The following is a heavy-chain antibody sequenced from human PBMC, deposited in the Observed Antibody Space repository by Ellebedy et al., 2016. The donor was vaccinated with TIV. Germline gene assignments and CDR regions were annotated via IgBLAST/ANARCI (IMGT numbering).Heavy chain of an antibody. V-gene: IGHV3-7*01. CDR3: ARDRYFDWLGIIDH. CDR2: IKEVGSEK. D-gene: IGHD3-9*01. J-gene: IGHJ4*02. Sequence: PGGSLRLSCAASGFTFSQFWMSWVRQAPGKGLEGAANIKEVGSEKNYVDSVKGRFTLSRDNAKNSVFLQMDSLRAEETAVYYCARDRYFDWLGIIDHWGQGALVTVSS. CDR1: GFTFSQFW.